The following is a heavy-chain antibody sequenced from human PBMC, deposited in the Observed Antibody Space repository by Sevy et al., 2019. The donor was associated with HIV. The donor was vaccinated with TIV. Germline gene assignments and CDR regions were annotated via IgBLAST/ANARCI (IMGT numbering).Heavy chain of an antibody. J-gene: IGHJ6*02. CDR1: GYTFTRYG. V-gene: IGHV1-18*01. CDR2: TSAYNGNT. Sequence: ASVKVSCKASGYTFTRYGITWVRQAPGQGLEWMGWTSAYNGNTNYAQKVQGRVTMTTDMSTRTAYMELRSLKSDDTAMYYCVRDRNNYDSSGYPKGMDVWGQGTTVTVSS. D-gene: IGHD3-22*01. CDR3: VRDRNNYDSSGYPKGMDV.